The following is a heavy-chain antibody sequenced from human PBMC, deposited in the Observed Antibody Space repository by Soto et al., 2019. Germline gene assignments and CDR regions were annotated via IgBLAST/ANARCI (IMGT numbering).Heavy chain of an antibody. D-gene: IGHD6-19*01. CDR2: INPTTGGT. Sequence: QVQLVQSGAEVKKPGASVKVSCKASGYTFHYMHWVRQAPGQGLEWMALINPTTGGTNYAQKFQGRVTMTWDTSISTAYMELSRLRSDDTAIYYCARDERRSSGWYYFDYWGQGTLVTVSS. J-gene: IGHJ4*02. CDR3: ARDERRSSGWYYFDY. V-gene: IGHV1-2*02. CDR1: GYTFHY.